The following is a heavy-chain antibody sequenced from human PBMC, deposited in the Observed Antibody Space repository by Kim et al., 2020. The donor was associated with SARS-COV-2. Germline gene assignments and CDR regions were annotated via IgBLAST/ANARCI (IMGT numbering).Heavy chain of an antibody. J-gene: IGHJ4*02. D-gene: IGHD3-10*01. V-gene: IGHV4-59*01. CDR2: T. Sequence: TNYNPSLKSRVTISVDTSKNQFSLKLSSVTAADTAVYYCARALPFGEFAYWGQGTLVTVSS. CDR3: ARALPFGEFAY.